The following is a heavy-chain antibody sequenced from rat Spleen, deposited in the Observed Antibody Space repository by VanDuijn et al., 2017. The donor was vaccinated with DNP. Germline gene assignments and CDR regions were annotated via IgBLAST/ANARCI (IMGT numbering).Heavy chain of an antibody. Sequence: EVQLQESGPGLVKPSQSLSLTCSVTGYSITSNYWAWIRKFPGNRMEWIGHISYSGGTNYNPSLKSRISITRDTSKNHFFLHLNSVTTEDTATYYCARWSTYFDYWGQGVMVTVSS. CDR2: ISYSGGT. D-gene: IGHD1-5*01. J-gene: IGHJ2*01. CDR1: GYSITSNY. V-gene: IGHV3-1*01. CDR3: ARWSTYFDY.